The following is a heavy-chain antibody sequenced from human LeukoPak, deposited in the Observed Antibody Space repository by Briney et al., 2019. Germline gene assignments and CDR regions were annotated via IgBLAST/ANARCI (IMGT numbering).Heavy chain of an antibody. Sequence: GTLSLTCAVSGGSISSSNWWSWVRQPPGQGLEWIREIYHSGSTNYNPSLKSRVTISVDTSKNQFSLKLSSVTAADTAVYYCASTTTTPRGGYWGQGTLVTVSS. V-gene: IGHV4-4*02. CDR3: ASTTTTPRGGY. J-gene: IGHJ4*02. D-gene: IGHD1-14*01. CDR1: GGSISSSNW. CDR2: IYHSGST.